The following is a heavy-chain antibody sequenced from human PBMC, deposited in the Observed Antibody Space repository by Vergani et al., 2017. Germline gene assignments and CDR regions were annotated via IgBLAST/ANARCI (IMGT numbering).Heavy chain of an antibody. V-gene: IGHV3-30-3*01. J-gene: IGHJ4*02. CDR3: VRDRGLCGGSGCYTEAWDY. CDR1: GFALNRHA. CDR2: ISFDGTNE. Sequence: QVQLVESGGGVVQPGTSLRLSCVVSGFALNRHAMYWVRQAPGKGVEWVVGISFDGTNEYYTDPVKGRFTISRDIAKNTLYLQVRSLRLEDTGVYHCVRDRGLCGGSGCYTEAWDYWGQGTPVTVSS. D-gene: IGHD2-2*02.